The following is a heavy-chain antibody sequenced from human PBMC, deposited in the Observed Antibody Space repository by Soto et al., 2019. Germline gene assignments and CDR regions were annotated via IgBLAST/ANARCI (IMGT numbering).Heavy chain of an antibody. CDR1: GFVFRSYW. D-gene: IGHD6-19*01. CDR3: ARDGVAAGLYLDN. Sequence: LRLSCAASGFVFRSYWMSWVRQAPGRGLEWVANINQDGSEKYYVDSVRGRFIISRDNAENSLYLQMNSLRAEDTALYYCARDGVAAGLYLDNWGQGTLVTVSS. V-gene: IGHV3-7*01. CDR2: INQDGSEK. J-gene: IGHJ4*02.